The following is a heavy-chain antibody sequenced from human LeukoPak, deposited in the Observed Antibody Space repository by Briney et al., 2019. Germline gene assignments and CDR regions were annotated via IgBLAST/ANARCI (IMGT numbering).Heavy chain of an antibody. CDR3: TKGRSNHY. CDR2: INQGGSES. D-gene: IGHD4-11*01. J-gene: IGHJ4*02. V-gene: IGHV3-7*01. Sequence: GGSLRLSCAASGFTFSDFWMGWVRQAPGKGLEWVANINQGGSESYYVDSVKGRFTISRDNAKRSLFLQMNSLRAEDTAVYYCTKGRSNHYWGQGTLVTVST. CDR1: GFTFSDFW.